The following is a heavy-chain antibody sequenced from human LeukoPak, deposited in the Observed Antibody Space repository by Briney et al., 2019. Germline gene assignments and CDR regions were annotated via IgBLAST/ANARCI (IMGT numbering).Heavy chain of an antibody. D-gene: IGHD3-9*01. V-gene: IGHV3-23*01. CDR3: ARDRIGVLRYFDWLAPFDP. CDR2: ISGSGGST. J-gene: IGHJ5*02. CDR1: GFTFSSYA. Sequence: PGGSLRLSCAASGFTFSSYAMSWVRQAPGKGLEWVSGISGSGGSTYYADSVKGRFTISRGNAKNSLYLQMNSLRAEDTAVYYCARDRIGVLRYFDWLAPFDPWGQGTLVTVSS.